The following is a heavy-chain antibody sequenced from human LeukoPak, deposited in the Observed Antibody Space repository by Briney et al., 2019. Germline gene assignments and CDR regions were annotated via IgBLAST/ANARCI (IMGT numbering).Heavy chain of an antibody. J-gene: IGHJ5*02. CDR2: IHYSGST. D-gene: IGHD3-10*01. Sequence: SETLSLTCTVSGGSISSSSYYWGWIRQPPGKGLEWIGSIHYSGSTYYNPSLKSRVTISVDTSKNQFSLKLSSVTAADTAVYYCAREGGDIDNWFDPWGQGTLVTVSS. CDR1: GGSISSSSYY. CDR3: AREGGDIDNWFDP. V-gene: IGHV4-39*07.